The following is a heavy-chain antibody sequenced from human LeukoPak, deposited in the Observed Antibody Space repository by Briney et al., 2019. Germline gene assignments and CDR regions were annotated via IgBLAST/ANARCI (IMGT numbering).Heavy chain of an antibody. D-gene: IGHD2/OR15-2a*01. CDR2: ITGSGAVS. V-gene: IGHV3-23*01. J-gene: IGHJ4*02. CDR3: ARDWFHAIDY. Sequence: PGGTLRLSCAASGFIFRSYGLSWVRQAPGKGLEWVSAITGSGAVSYYTDSVKGRFTMSRDNSKNTLYLQMNSLRDEDTAVYYCARDWFHAIDYWGQGTLVTVSS. CDR1: GFIFRSYG.